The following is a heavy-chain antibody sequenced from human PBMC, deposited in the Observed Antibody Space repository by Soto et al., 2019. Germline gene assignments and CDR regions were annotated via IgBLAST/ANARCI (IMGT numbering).Heavy chain of an antibody. Sequence: GASVKVSCKASGGTFSSYTISWVRQAPGQGLEWMGRIIPILGIANYAQKFQGRVTITADKSTSTAYMELSSLRSEDTAVYYCACIAGGRGVIIGYYFDDGGEGTLVTVTT. D-gene: IGHD3-10*01. CDR3: ACIAGGRGVIIGYYFDD. V-gene: IGHV1-69*02. J-gene: IGHJ4*02. CDR1: GGTFSSYT. CDR2: IIPILGIA.